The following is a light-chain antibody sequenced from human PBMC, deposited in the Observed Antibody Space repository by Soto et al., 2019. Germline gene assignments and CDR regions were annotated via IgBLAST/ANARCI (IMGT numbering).Light chain of an antibody. V-gene: IGLV1-40*01. CDR2: GNR. CDR1: SSNIGAGYD. CDR3: QSCDSSLSGSGV. Sequence: QSVLTQPPSVSRAPGQRVTMSCTGTSSNIGAGYDVHWYQQFPGTAPKLLIYGNRNRPSGVPDRFSGSKSGTSASLAITGLQAEDEATYYCQSCDSSLSGSGVFGTGTKVTVL. J-gene: IGLJ1*01.